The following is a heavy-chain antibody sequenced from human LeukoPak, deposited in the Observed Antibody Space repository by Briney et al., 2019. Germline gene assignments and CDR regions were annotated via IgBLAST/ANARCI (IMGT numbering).Heavy chain of an antibody. CDR1: GYTFTSYG. Sequence: ASVKVSCKASGYTFTSYGISWVRQAPGQGLEWMGGIIPIFGTANYAQKFQGRVTITADKSTSTAYMELSSLRSEDTAVYYCARAGMDSRGYYQGFDYWGQGTLVTVSS. J-gene: IGHJ4*02. D-gene: IGHD3-22*01. V-gene: IGHV1-69*06. CDR3: ARAGMDSRGYYQGFDY. CDR2: IIPIFGTA.